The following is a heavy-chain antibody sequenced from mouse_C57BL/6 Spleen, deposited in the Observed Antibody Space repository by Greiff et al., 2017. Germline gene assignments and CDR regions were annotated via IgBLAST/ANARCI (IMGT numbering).Heavy chain of an antibody. V-gene: IGHV6-3*01. CDR2: IRLKSDNYAT. CDR1: GFTFSNYW. CDR3: TGGASGY. J-gene: IGHJ2*01. Sequence: EVKVEESGGGLVQPGGSMKLSCVASGFTFSNYWMNCVRQSPEQGLEWVAQIRLKSDNYATHYAESVKGRCTISRDDSKSSVYLQMNNLRARDTGIYYCTGGASGYWGQGTTLTVSS.